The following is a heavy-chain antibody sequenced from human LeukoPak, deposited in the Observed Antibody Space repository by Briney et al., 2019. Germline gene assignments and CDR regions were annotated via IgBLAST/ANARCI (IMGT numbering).Heavy chain of an antibody. CDR2: INSAGSST. Sequence: WGSVRLSCAASGFTFSGYWMHWVRQAPGKGLMWVSRINSAGSSTSYADSVKGRFTISRDNAKNTLYLQMSSLRADDTAVYHCARSDRFDCWGQGRLVSVSS. CDR1: GFTFSGYW. V-gene: IGHV3-74*01. J-gene: IGHJ4*01. CDR3: ARSDRFDC.